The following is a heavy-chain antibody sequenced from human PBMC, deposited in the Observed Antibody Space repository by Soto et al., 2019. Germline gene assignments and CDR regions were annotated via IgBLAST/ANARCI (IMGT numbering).Heavy chain of an antibody. CDR1: GFTFRSYA. V-gene: IGHV3-30-3*01. J-gene: IGHJ4*02. D-gene: IGHD3-10*01. CDR2: ISYDGTNQ. CDR3: ARGRGFIPCFAY. Sequence: QVRLLESGGGVVRPGRSLRLSCTASGFTFRSYAMHWVRQVPGKGLEWVTLISYDGTNQYYADSVKGRFTISRDNSRKTLFLHLRALRASDTAVYYCARGRGFIPCFAYWGQGTLVTVSS.